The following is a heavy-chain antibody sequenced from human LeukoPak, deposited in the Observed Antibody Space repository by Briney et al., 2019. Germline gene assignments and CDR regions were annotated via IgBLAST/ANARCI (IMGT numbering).Heavy chain of an antibody. J-gene: IGHJ4*02. Sequence: SQTLSLTCTVSGGSISSGDYYWSWIRQPPGKGLEWIGYIYYSGSTYYNPSLKSRVTISVDTSKNQFSLRLSSVTAADTAVYYCARRQTTVTFSFDYWGQGTLVTVSS. V-gene: IGHV4-30-4*01. CDR3: ARRQTTVTFSFDY. CDR2: IYYSGST. CDR1: GGSISSGDYY. D-gene: IGHD4-17*01.